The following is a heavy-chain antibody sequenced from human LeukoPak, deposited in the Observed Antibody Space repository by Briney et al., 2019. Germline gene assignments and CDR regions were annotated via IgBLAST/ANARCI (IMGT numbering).Heavy chain of an antibody. CDR2: INYSGST. V-gene: IGHV4-59*12. CDR1: GGSISSYY. D-gene: IGHD2-2*01. Sequence: PSETLSLTCTVSGGSISSYYWSWIRQPPGKGLEWIGYINYSGSTNYNPSLKSRVTISVDTSKNQFSLKLSSVTAADTAVYYCARALIVVVPAASHDAFDIWGQGTMVTVSS. J-gene: IGHJ3*02. CDR3: ARALIVVVPAASHDAFDI.